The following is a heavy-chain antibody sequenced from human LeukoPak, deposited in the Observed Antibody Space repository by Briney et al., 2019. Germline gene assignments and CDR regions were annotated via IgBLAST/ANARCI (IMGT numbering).Heavy chain of an antibody. J-gene: IGHJ4*02. CDR1: GFTFSSYS. Sequence: GGSLRLSCAASGFTFSSYSMNWVRQAPGKGLEWVSFISSSSSYIYYADSVKGRFTISRDNAKNSLYLQMNSLRVEDTAVYYCARDQLGAVLYFDYWGQGTLVTVSS. CDR2: ISSSSSYI. D-gene: IGHD1-1*01. V-gene: IGHV3-21*04. CDR3: ARDQLGAVLYFDY.